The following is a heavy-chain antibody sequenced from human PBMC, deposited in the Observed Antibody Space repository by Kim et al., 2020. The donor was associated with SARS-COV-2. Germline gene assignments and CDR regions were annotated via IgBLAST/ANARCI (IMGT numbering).Heavy chain of an antibody. J-gene: IGHJ6*02. D-gene: IGHD2-2*01. Sequence: VQAGRSLRLSCRTSGFTFRDFAMSWVRQAPGKGLEWVGFIRTKAYGATTEYAASVKGRFTISRDDSKSMAYLQVSSLKTEDTAVYYCTREGGCGSTTCYDSYYGMDVWGQGTKVTV. CDR2: IRTKAYGATT. CDR1: GFTFRDFA. CDR3: TREGGCGSTTCYDSYYGMDV. V-gene: IGHV3-49*04.